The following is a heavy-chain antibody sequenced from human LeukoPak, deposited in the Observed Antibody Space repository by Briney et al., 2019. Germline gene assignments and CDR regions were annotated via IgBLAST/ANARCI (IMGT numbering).Heavy chain of an antibody. D-gene: IGHD1-26*01. CDR2: IYPDDSDT. CDR1: GYDFTTYW. J-gene: IGHJ2*01. Sequence: GESLKISCKGLGYDFTTYWIGWVRQTPGKGLVWMGIIYPDDSDTRYSPSFQGQVTISVDKSINTAYLQWSSLKASDTAMYYCARASGSYYYWYFDLWGRGTLVTVSS. CDR3: ARASGSYYYWYFDL. V-gene: IGHV5-51*01.